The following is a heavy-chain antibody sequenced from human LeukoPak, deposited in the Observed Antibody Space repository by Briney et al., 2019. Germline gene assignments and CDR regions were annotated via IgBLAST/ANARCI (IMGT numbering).Heavy chain of an antibody. CDR1: GFTFSRYW. CDR3: ARDQDYYDSSGYYLIFDY. D-gene: IGHD3-22*01. V-gene: IGHV3-7*01. CDR2: IKQDGSEK. J-gene: IGHJ4*02. Sequence: GGSLRLSCAAPGFTFSRYWMSWVRQAPGKGLEWVANIKQDGSEKYYVDSVKGRFTISRDNAKNSLYLQMNSLTAEDTAVYYCARDQDYYDSSGYYLIFDYWGQGTLVTDSS.